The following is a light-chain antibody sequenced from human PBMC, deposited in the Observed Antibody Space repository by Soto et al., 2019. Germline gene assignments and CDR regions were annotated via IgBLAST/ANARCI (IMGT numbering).Light chain of an antibody. J-gene: IGKJ2*03. V-gene: IGKV1-8*01. Sequence: AIRMTQSPSSFSASVGERGTITCRASQGISSYLAWYQQEPGKAPKLLIYAASSLQSGLPSRFSGSGSGTDFTLTISCLQSEDFATYYCQQYYGLPYSFGQGPKVDI. CDR2: AAS. CDR3: QQYYGLPYS. CDR1: QGISSY.